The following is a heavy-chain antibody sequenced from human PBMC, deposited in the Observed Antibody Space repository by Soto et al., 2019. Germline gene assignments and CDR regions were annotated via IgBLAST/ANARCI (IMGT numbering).Heavy chain of an antibody. CDR2: ISYDGSNK. D-gene: IGHD6-25*01. J-gene: IGHJ6*02. V-gene: IGHV3-30*14. Sequence: QVQLVESGGGVVQPGRSLRLSCAASGFTFSTYTMYWVRQAPGKGLEWVAVISYDGSNKYYADSVKGRFTISRDNSRKMRYGQMISFRAEDTAVYYWAREIAADPSNYGMDVWGQGTTVTVSS. CDR1: GFTFSTYT. CDR3: AREIAADPSNYGMDV.